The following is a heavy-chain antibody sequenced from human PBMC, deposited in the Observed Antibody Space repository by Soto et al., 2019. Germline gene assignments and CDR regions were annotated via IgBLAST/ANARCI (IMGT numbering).Heavy chain of an antibody. V-gene: IGHV3-30*18. CDR1: GFTFSSYG. J-gene: IGHJ4*02. D-gene: IGHD6-19*01. CDR3: AKAGQRIAVAGTFDY. Sequence: QVQLVEAGGGVVQPGRSLRLSCAASGFTFSSYGMHWVRQAPGKGLEWVAVISYDGSNKYYADSVKGRFTISRDNSKNTLYLQMNSLRAEDTAVYYCAKAGQRIAVAGTFDYWGQGTLVTVSS. CDR2: ISYDGSNK.